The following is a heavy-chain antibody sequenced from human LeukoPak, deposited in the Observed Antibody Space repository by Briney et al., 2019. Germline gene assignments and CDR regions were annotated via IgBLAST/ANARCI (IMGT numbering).Heavy chain of an antibody. CDR3: ARENGLRYFDWLIDY. Sequence: PGRSLRLSCVASEFAFSSYSMHWVRQAPGKGLEWVAVIWYDGSNKYYADSVKGRFTISRDNSKNTLYLQMNSLRAEDTAVYYCARENGLRYFDWLIDYWGQGTLVTVSS. CDR1: EFAFSSYS. CDR2: IWYDGSNK. J-gene: IGHJ4*02. V-gene: IGHV3-33*08. D-gene: IGHD3-9*01.